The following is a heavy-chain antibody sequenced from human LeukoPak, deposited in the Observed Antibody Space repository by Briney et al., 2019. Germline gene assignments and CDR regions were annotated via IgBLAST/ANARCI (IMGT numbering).Heavy chain of an antibody. D-gene: IGHD3-3*01. CDR3: ARHYDLLQSAFDI. V-gene: IGHV4-61*02. J-gene: IGHJ3*02. CDR1: GGSISSGSYY. CDR2: IYTSGST. Sequence: SETLSLTCTVSGGSISSGSYYWSWIRQPAGKGLEWIGRIYTSGSTNYNPSLKSRVTMSLDTSKNQFSLRLSSVTAADTAVYYCARHYDLLQSAFDIWGQGTLVTVSS.